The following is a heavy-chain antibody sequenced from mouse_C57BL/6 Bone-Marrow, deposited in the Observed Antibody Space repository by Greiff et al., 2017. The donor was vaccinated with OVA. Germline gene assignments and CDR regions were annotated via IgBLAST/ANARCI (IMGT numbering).Heavy chain of an antibody. Sequence: QVQLQQPGAELVMPGASVKLSCKASGYTFPSYWMHWVKQRPGHGLEWIGEIDPSDGSTNYNPKFKGKSPLTVYKSSRPAYMQLSRLPSEDSAVDYGARERGYYGSSYPRYAMDYWGQGTAVTVSS. CDR3: ARERGYYGSSYPRYAMDY. V-gene: IGHV1-69*01. D-gene: IGHD1-1*01. CDR1: GYTFPSYW. J-gene: IGHJ4*01. CDR2: IDPSDGST.